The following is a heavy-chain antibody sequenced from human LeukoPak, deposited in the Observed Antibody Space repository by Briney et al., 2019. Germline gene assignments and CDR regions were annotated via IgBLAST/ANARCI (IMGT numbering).Heavy chain of an antibody. CDR1: GYTFIVYY. V-gene: IGHV1-2*02. CDR2: INPKTGDT. Sequence: ASVKVSCXASGYTFIVYYMYWVRQAPGQGLECMGWINPKTGDTNYAEKFQGRVTMTRDTSTSTAYMELSGLRSDDTAVYYCARDMGHYDSSAHDIWGQGTLVTVSS. CDR3: ARDMGHYDSSAHDI. D-gene: IGHD3-22*01. J-gene: IGHJ4*02.